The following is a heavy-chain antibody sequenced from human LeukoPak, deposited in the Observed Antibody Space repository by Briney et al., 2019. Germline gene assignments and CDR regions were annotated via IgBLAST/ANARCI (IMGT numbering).Heavy chain of an antibody. CDR2: IYYSGSA. J-gene: IGHJ4*01. Sequence: SETLSLTCSVSGASISSGDYYWTWIRQNPGKGLEWIGYIYYSGSAYYTPSLRSRVTMSVDTSKNQFSLKLTSVTAADTAVYYCARASKEGTTVTRFDYWGQEPWSPSPQ. CDR3: ARASKEGTTVTRFDY. D-gene: IGHD4-17*01. CDR1: GASISSGDYY. V-gene: IGHV4-31*03.